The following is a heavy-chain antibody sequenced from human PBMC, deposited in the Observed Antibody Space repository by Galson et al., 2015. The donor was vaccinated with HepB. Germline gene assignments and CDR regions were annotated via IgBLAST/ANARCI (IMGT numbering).Heavy chain of an antibody. Sequence: SVKVSCKASGYTFTSYAMNWVRQAPGQGLEWMGWINTNTGSPTYAQGFTGRFVFSLDTSVSTAYLQISSLKAEDTAVYYCARDIKAWFRDTAMVTWGQGTLVTVSS. V-gene: IGHV7-4-1*02. CDR3: ARDIKAWFRDTAMVT. CDR1: GYTFTSYA. CDR2: INTNTGSP. D-gene: IGHD5-18*01. J-gene: IGHJ5*02.